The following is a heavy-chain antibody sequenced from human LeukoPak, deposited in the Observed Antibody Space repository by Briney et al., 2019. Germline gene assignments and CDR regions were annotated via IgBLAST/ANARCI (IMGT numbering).Heavy chain of an antibody. CDR2: IYYNGTA. D-gene: IGHD3-10*01. Sequence: PSQTLSLTCTVSGGSISSGSYYWSWIRQPPGKGLEWIGYIYYNGTATYSPSLRSRLTISLSTSKTQFSLRLTSVTAADAAVYYCARTFGSGSYWSHYFDSWGPGAQVIVSS. CDR3: ARTFGSGSYWSHYFDS. CDR1: GGSISSGSYY. V-gene: IGHV4-61*01. J-gene: IGHJ4*02.